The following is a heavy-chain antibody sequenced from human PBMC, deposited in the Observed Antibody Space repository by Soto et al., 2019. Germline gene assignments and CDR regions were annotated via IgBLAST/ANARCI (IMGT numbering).Heavy chain of an antibody. CDR1: GYTFTSYG. CDR2: ISAYNGNT. J-gene: IGHJ4*01. CDR3: ARDHPYIGYYDSSGYYFDY. V-gene: IGHV1-18*01. Sequence: ASVKVSCKASGYTFTSYGISWVRQAPGRGLEWMGWISAYNGNTNYAQKLQGRVTMTTDTSTSTAYMELRSLRSDDTAVYYCARDHPYIGYYDSSGYYFDYWGQGTLVTVSS. D-gene: IGHD3-22*01.